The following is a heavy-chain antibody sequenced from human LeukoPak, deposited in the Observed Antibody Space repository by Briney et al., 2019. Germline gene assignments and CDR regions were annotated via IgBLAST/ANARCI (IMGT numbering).Heavy chain of an antibody. Sequence: SETLSLTCTVSGGSISSYYWSWIRQPPGKGLEWIGYIYYSGSTHYNPSLKSRVTISVDTSKNQFSLKLRSVTAADTAVYYCARTTEGYAGGPGYSYYYYMGVWGKGTTVTVSS. CDR1: GGSISSYY. CDR2: IYYSGST. J-gene: IGHJ6*03. D-gene: IGHD5-12*01. CDR3: ARTTEGYAGGPGYSYYYYMGV. V-gene: IGHV4-59*01.